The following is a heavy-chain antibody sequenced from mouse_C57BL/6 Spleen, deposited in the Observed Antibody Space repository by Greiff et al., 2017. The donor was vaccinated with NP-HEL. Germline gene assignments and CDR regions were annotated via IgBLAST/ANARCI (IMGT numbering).Heavy chain of an antibody. D-gene: IGHD1-1*01. CDR2: IWSGGST. Sequence: VQLQQSGPGLVQPSQSLSITCTVSGFSLTSYGVHWVRQSPGKGLEWLGVIWSGGSTAYNAAFISRLSISKDNSKSQFFFKMNSLQADDTAIYYCARNFHYYGSTYPFAYWGQGTLVTVSA. CDR1: GFSLTSYG. CDR3: ARNFHYYGSTYPFAY. V-gene: IGHV2-2*01. J-gene: IGHJ3*01.